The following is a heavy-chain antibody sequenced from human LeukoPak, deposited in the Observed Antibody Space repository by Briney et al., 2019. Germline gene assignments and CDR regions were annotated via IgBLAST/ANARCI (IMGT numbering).Heavy chain of an antibody. J-gene: IGHJ4*02. CDR3: ARARIYSSGWLDY. V-gene: IGHV1-46*01. CDR2: ITPSDGST. CDR1: GYTFTSNY. Sequence: ASVKVSCKAFGYTFTSNYMHWVRQAPGQGLEWMGIITPSDGSTNYAQRFQDRVTMTRDTSTSTVYMQLSSLRSEDTAVYYCARARIYSSGWLDYWGQGTLVTVSS. D-gene: IGHD6-19*01.